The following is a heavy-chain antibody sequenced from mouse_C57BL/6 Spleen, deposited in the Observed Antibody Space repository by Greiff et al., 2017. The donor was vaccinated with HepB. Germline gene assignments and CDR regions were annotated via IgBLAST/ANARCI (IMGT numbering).Heavy chain of an antibody. J-gene: IGHJ4*01. CDR1: GYTFTSYW. CDR2: IYPGSGST. Sequence: QVQLQQPGAELVKPGASVKMSCKASGYTFTSYWITWVKQRPGQGLEWIGDIYPGSGSTNYNEKFKSKATLTVDTPSSTAYMQLSSLTSEESAVYYCANGPYDGEDYAMDDWGQGTSVTVSS. V-gene: IGHV1-55*01. CDR3: ANGPYDGEDYAMDD. D-gene: IGHD2-12*01.